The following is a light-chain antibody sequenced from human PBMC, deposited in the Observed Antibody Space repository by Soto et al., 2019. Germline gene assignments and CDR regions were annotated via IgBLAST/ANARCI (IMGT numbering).Light chain of an antibody. CDR3: QQYGSSGT. J-gene: IGKJ1*01. CDR2: GAS. CDR1: QGVSNNY. Sequence: EIVLTQSPGTLSLSPGERATLCCRASQGVSNNYLAWYQQKPGQAPRLLIYGASNRATGIPDRFSGSGSGTDFTLTISRLEPEDFAVYYCQQYGSSGTFGQGTKVDIK. V-gene: IGKV3-20*01.